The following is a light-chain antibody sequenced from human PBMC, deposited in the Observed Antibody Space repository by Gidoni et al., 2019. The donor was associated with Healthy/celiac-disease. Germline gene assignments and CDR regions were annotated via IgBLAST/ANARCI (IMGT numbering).Light chain of an antibody. Sequence: DIQMTQSPSTLSSSVGDRVTITCRASQSISSWLAWYQQKPGKAPKLLIYKASSLESGVPSRFSGSGSGTEFTLTISSLQPDDFATYYCQQYNSYSRFGPXTKVDIK. CDR1: QSISSW. CDR2: KAS. CDR3: QQYNSYSR. J-gene: IGKJ3*01. V-gene: IGKV1-5*03.